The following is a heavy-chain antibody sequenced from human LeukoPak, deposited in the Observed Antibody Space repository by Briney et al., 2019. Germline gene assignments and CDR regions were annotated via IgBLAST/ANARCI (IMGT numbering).Heavy chain of an antibody. CDR3: ARSLRRRKFDP. CDR2: VYYSGTS. D-gene: IGHD3-16*01. J-gene: IGHJ5*02. V-gene: IGHV4-59*01. CDR1: GGSISDYY. Sequence: PSETLSLTCTVAGGSISDYYWSWIRQTPGEGLEWIGYVYYSGTSTYNPSLKSRVATSVNSFKNQFSLSLRSVTAADTAVYYCARSLRRRKFDPWGQGTLVTVSS.